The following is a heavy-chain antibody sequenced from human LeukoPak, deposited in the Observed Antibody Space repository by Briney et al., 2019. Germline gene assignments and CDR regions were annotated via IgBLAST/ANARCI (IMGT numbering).Heavy chain of an antibody. CDR3: ARGLMGCSGGRCSRALSGY. Sequence: PRGCLRPSCAPSLFTFSNYEMTCVRQPPGNRREWSSYISDSGRFIDYADSVTGRFTISRDNGESSLYLQMNRLRVDDTAVYYCARGLMGCSGGRCSRALSGYWGQGTLVTVSS. V-gene: IGHV3-48*03. CDR1: LFTFSNYE. D-gene: IGHD2-15*01. J-gene: IGHJ4*02. CDR2: ISDSGRFI.